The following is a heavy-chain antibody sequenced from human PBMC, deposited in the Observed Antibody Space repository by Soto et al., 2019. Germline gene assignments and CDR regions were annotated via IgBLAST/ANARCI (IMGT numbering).Heavy chain of an antibody. J-gene: IGHJ4*02. Sequence: GGSLRLSCVASGFTFGSYGMHWVRQAPGKGLEWVAVIWCDGNNKNYADSVKGRFTISRDNSKNTLYLQINSPRAEDTAVYYCAREVHTAMAPSFEYWGQGTPVTVSS. D-gene: IGHD5-18*01. CDR3: AREVHTAMAPSFEY. CDR1: GFTFGSYG. CDR2: IWCDGNNK. V-gene: IGHV3-33*01.